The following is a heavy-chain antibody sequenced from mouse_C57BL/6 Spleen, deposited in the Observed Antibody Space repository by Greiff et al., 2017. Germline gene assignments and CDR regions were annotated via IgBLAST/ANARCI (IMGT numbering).Heavy chain of an antibody. Sequence: QVHVKQSGAELVRPGASVTLSCKASGYTFTDYEMHWVKQTPVHGLEWIGAIDPETGGTAYNQKFKGKAILTADKSSSTAYMELRSLTSEDSAVYYCTRGGPSAYWGQGTLVTVSA. J-gene: IGHJ3*01. V-gene: IGHV1-15*01. CDR1: GYTFTDYE. CDR2: IDPETGGT. CDR3: TRGGPSAY.